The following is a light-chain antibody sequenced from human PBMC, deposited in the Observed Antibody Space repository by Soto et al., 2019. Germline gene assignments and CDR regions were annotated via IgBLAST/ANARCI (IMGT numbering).Light chain of an antibody. CDR3: QTYDSSLSGNV. J-gene: IGLJ1*01. V-gene: IGLV1-40*01. Sequence: QSVLTQPPSVSGAPGQRVTLSCTGSSSNIGAGYDVHWYQQLPGAAPKLLIYGDTNRPSGVPDRFSGSKSGTSASLAITGLQAEDEADYHCQTYDSSLSGNVFGAGTKLTVL. CDR1: SSNIGAGYD. CDR2: GDT.